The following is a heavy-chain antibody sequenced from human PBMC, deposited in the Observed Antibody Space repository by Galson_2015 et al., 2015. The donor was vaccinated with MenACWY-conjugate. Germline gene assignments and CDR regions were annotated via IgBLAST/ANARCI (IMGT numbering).Heavy chain of an antibody. CDR2: ITSSSSTI. J-gene: IGHJ4*02. D-gene: IGHD4-17*01. V-gene: IGHV3-48*04. Sequence: SLRLSCAASGFSLSRYSMNWVRQAPGKGLEWISYITSSSSTIYYADSVKGRFTISRDNAKNSLYLQMNSLRAEDTAVYYCARVGYGESETPDDYWGRGTLVTVSS. CDR3: ARVGYGESETPDDY. CDR1: GFSLSRYS.